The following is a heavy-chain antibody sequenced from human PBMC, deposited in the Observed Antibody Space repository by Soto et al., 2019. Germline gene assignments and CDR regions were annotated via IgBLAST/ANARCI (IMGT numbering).Heavy chain of an antibody. V-gene: IGHV3-30-3*01. CDR3: ARGRDLVVAATGFDY. Sequence: QVQLVESGGGVVQPRRSLRLSCAASGFTFSSYAMHWVRQAPGKGLEWVAVISYDGSNKYYADSVKGRFTISRDNSKNTLYLQMNSLRAEDTAVYYCARGRDLVVAATGFDYWGQGTLVTVSS. CDR2: ISYDGSNK. CDR1: GFTFSSYA. J-gene: IGHJ4*02. D-gene: IGHD2-15*01.